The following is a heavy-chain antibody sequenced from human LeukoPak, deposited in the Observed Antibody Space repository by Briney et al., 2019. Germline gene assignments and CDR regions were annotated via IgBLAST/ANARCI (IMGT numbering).Heavy chain of an antibody. CDR3: ARDLGYCSSTSCFYGMDV. J-gene: IGHJ6*02. D-gene: IGHD2-2*01. CDR1: GFTFSSYA. V-gene: IGHV3-30-3*01. CDR2: ISYDGSNK. Sequence: SGRSLRLSCAASGFTFSSYAMHWVCQAPGKGLEWVAVISYDGSNKYYADSVKGRFTISRDNSKNTLYLQMNSLRAEDTAVYYCARDLGYCSSTSCFYGMDVWGQGTTVTVSS.